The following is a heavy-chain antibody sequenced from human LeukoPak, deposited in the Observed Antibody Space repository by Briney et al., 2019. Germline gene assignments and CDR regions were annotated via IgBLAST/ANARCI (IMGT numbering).Heavy chain of an antibody. V-gene: IGHV3-53*01. D-gene: IGHD3-22*01. J-gene: IGHJ3*02. CDR1: GFTVSSNY. CDR3: AREGVGHYGSSGPGDAFDI. CDR2: IYSGGGT. Sequence: PGGSLRLSCAASGFTVSSNYMSWVRQAPGKGLEGVSVIYSGGGTYYADSVRGRFTISRDKSKNTLDLQMNSLRVEDTAVYYCAREGVGHYGSSGPGDAFDIWGQGTMVTVSS.